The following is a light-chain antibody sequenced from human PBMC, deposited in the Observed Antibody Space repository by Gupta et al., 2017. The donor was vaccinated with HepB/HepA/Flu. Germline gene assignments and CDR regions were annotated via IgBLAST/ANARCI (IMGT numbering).Light chain of an antibody. Sequence: AIRMTQSPPSFSASTGDRVTITCRASQGISTYLAWYQQKPGKAPKLLIYAASTLQSGVPSRFSGSGSGTDFTLIVSGLQSEDFATYYCQHYYNYPRTFGQGTKVEIK. CDR2: AAS. CDR1: QGISTY. CDR3: QHYYNYPRT. V-gene: IGKV1-8*01. J-gene: IGKJ1*01.